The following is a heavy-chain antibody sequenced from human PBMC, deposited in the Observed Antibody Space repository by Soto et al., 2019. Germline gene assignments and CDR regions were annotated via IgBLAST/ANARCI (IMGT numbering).Heavy chain of an antibody. D-gene: IGHD1-26*01. CDR2: KYHSGST. V-gene: IGHV4-38-2*01. CDR1: VYSISSDYY. Sequence: PWATLSLTCAVSVYSISSDYYWCWIRPPPGKGLEWIASKYHSGSTYYNPSLKSRVTISVDTSKNQLSLKLSSVTAADTAVYYCARGVLGATTYFDYWGQGTLVNVSS. J-gene: IGHJ4*02. CDR3: ARGVLGATTYFDY.